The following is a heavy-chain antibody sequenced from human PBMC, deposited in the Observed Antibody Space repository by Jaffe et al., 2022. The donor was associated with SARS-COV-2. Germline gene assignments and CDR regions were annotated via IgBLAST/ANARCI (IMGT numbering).Heavy chain of an antibody. Sequence: QLQLQESGPGLVKPSETLSLTCTVSGGSISSSSHYWGWIRQPPGQGLEWIGSIYYSGSTYYNPSLKSRVTISVDTSKNQFSLKLSSVTAADTAVYYCARQDYYDSHFDYWGQGTLVTVSS. CDR1: GGSISSSSHY. CDR3: ARQDYYDSHFDY. V-gene: IGHV4-39*01. D-gene: IGHD3-22*01. J-gene: IGHJ4*02. CDR2: IYYSGST.